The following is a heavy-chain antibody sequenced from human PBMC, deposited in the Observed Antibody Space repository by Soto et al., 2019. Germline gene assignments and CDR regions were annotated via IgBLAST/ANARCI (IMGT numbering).Heavy chain of an antibody. Sequence: PGESLKISCKGSGYSFTNYWIGWVRQMPGKGLEWMGIIYPSDSDTTYSPSFQGQVTMSADKSISTAYLQWSSLKASDTAMYYSARGVVYKLYFHYCVQVSLVTVSS. CDR2: IYPSDSDT. V-gene: IGHV5-51*01. D-gene: IGHD1-1*01. CDR1: GYSFTNYW. J-gene: IGHJ4*02. CDR3: ARGVVYKLYFHY.